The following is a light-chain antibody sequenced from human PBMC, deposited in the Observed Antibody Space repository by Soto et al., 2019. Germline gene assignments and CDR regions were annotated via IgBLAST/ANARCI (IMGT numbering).Light chain of an antibody. Sequence: IQLTQSPSSLSASVGDRVTITCRASQGIRSYLAWYQQKPGRAPKLLIHAASILQSGVPSRFSGSGSETDFTLTINSLQPEDFATYYCQQLRGYPLTFGGGTKVEI. CDR3: QQLRGYPLT. CDR1: QGIRSY. J-gene: IGKJ4*01. CDR2: AAS. V-gene: IGKV1-9*01.